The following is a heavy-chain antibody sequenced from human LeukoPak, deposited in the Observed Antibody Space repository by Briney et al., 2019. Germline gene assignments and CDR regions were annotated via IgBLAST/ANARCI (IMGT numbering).Heavy chain of an antibody. CDR1: GGSFSGYY. D-gene: IGHD3-16*02. CDR2: INHSGST. J-gene: IGHJ4*02. Sequence: SETLSLTCAVYGGSFSGYYWSWIRQPPGKGLERIGEINHSGSTNYNPSLKSRVTISVDTSKNQFSLKLSSVTAADTAVYYCARHQAYYDYVWGSYRYGTFDYWGQGTLVTVSS. V-gene: IGHV4-34*01. CDR3: ARHQAYYDYVWGSYRYGTFDY.